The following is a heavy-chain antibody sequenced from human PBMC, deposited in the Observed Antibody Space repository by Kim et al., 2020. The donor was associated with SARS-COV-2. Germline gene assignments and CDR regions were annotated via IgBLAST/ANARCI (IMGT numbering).Heavy chain of an antibody. CDR3: AKDLVGWVRWGLFHY. CDR2: ISTDGTNK. Sequence: GGSLRLSCAASGFTFSNYAMHWVRRAPGKGLEWVAVISTDGTNKFYTDSVKGRFTISRDNSANTLSLQMSSLRPEDTAVYFCAKDLVGWVRWGLFHYWGQGTLVTVSS. D-gene: IGHD2-2*01. CDR1: GFTFSNYA. V-gene: IGHV3-30*18. J-gene: IGHJ4*02.